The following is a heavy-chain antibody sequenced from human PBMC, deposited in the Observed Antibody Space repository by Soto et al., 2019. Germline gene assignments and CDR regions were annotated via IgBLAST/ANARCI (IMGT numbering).Heavy chain of an antibody. D-gene: IGHD3-10*01. CDR3: AADNRGSYYYYYYGMEV. Sequence: SVKVSCKASGFTFTSSAVQWVRQARGQRLEWIGWIVVGSGNTNYAQKFQERVTITRDMSTSTAYMELSSLRSEDTAVYYCAADNRGSYYYYYYGMEVWGQGTTVTVPS. CDR1: GFTFTSSA. CDR2: IVVGSGNT. V-gene: IGHV1-58*01. J-gene: IGHJ6*02.